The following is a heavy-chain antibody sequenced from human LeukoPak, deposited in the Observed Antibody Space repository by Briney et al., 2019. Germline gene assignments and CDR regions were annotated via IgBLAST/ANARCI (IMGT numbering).Heavy chain of an antibody. CDR2: ISSSSSYI. D-gene: IGHD6-19*01. J-gene: IGHJ4*02. CDR3: ARDLLLSGYSSGWLVY. CDR1: GFTFSSYS. Sequence: GGSLRLSCAASGFTFSSYSMNWVRQAPGKGLEWVSSISSSSSYIYYADSVKGRFTISRGNAKNSLYLQMNSLRAEDTAVYYCARDLLLSGYSSGWLVYWGQGTLVTVSS. V-gene: IGHV3-21*01.